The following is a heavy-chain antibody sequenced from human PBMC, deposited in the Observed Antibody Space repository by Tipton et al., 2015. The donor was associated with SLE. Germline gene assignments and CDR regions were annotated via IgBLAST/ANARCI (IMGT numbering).Heavy chain of an antibody. V-gene: IGHV1-46*01. D-gene: IGHD2-2*01. J-gene: IGHJ4*02. CDR1: GYTFTSYY. CDR3: ARVVIPDASYYFDY. Sequence: QLVQSGAEVKKPGASVKVSCKASGYTFTSYYMHWVRQAPGQGLEWMGIISPGGGSTNYAQKFQGRVTMTRDTSTSTVYMELSNLRSEDTAVYYCARVVIPDASYYFDYWGQGALVTVSS. CDR2: ISPGGGST.